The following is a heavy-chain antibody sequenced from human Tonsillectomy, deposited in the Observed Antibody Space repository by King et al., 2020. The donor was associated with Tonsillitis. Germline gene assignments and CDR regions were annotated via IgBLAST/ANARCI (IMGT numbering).Heavy chain of an antibody. Sequence: VQLVESGGGLVKPGGSLRVSCAASGFTFSDYYMSWIRQAPGKGLEWISVINPSGNNTNYLDSVRGRFTISRDNAKNSMFLQMNSLRAEDTGVYYCGREYWGAFDIWGQGTVVTVSS. CDR2: INPSGNNT. D-gene: IGHD2-8*02. CDR3: GREYWGAFDI. CDR1: GFTFSDYY. V-gene: IGHV3-11*06. J-gene: IGHJ3*02.